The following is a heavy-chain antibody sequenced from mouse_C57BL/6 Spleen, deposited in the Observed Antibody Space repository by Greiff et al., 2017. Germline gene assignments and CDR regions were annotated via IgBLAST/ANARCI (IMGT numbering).Heavy chain of an antibody. V-gene: IGHV1-81*01. J-gene: IGHJ2*01. CDR3: AREGADGYYYFDY. CDR1: GYTFTSYG. Sequence: QVQLQQSGAELARPGASVKLSCKASGYTFTSYGISWVKQRTGQGLEWIGEIYPRSGNTYYNEKFKGKATLTADKSSSTAYMELRSLTSEDSPVFCCAREGADGYYYFDYWGQGTTLTVSS. CDR2: IYPRSGNT. D-gene: IGHD2-3*01.